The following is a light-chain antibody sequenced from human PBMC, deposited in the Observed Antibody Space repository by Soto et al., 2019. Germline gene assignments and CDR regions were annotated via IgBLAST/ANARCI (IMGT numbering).Light chain of an antibody. CDR2: EVS. CDR3: SSYTSDNRDYV. Sequence: SVLTQPPSASGSPGQSVTISCTGTSSDVGAYTSVSWYQQHPGKAPKLIIYEVSNRPPGVSTRFSGSKSASTASLTISGLQAEDEAHYYCSSYTSDNRDYVFGTGTKVTVL. V-gene: IGLV2-14*01. J-gene: IGLJ1*01. CDR1: SSDVGAYTS.